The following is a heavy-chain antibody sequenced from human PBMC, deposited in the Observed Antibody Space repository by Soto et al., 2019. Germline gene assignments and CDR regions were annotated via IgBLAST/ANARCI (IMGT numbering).Heavy chain of an antibody. V-gene: IGHV3-30*18. D-gene: IGHD5-18*01. CDR3: AKDRVQLWGTNWFDP. J-gene: IGHJ5*02. CDR2: ISYDGSNK. CDR1: GFTFSSYG. Sequence: PGGSLRLSCAASGFTFSSYGMHWVRQAPGKGLEWVAVISYDGSNKYYADSVKGRFTISRDNSKNTLYLQMNSLRAEDTAVYYCAKDRVQLWGTNWFDPWGQGTLVTVSS.